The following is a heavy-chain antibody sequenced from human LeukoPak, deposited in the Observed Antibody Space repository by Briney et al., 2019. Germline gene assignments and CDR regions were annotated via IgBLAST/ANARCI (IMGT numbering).Heavy chain of an antibody. V-gene: IGHV4-59*01. CDR1: GDSMRSYY. J-gene: IGHJ4*02. D-gene: IGHD6-6*01. CDR3: ASTDIAARSFDY. Sequence: SETLSLTCTVSGDSMRSYYWSWIRQPPGKGLEWIGYIYYSGSTNYNPSLKSRVTISVDTSKNQFSLKLSSVTAADTAVYYCASTDIAARSFDYWGQGTLVTVSS. CDR2: IYYSGST.